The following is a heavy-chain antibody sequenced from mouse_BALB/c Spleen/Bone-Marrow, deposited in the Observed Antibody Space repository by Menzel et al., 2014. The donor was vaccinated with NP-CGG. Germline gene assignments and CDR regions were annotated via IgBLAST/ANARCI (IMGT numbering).Heavy chain of an antibody. V-gene: IGHV1-14*01. Sequence: VQVQQSGPELVKPGASVKMSCKASGYIFTAYVMHWVKQNPGQGLEWIGFFNPYNDDSNYNEKFKGKATLTSDKSSSTAYMELSSLTSEDSAVYYRAREGWLLRFDYRGQGTTLTVSS. J-gene: IGHJ2*01. CDR2: FNPYNDDS. D-gene: IGHD2-3*01. CDR1: GYIFTAYV. CDR3: AREGWLLRFDY.